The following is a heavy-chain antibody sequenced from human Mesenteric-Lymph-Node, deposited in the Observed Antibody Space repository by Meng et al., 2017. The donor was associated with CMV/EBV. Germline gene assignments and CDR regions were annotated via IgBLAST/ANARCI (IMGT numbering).Heavy chain of an antibody. D-gene: IGHD1-26*01. Sequence: SGGSIRRGGYYWSWIRQHPGKGPEFVVYIYHNGNTYYNPSLKSRLTISMDTSKNQFSLELTSVTAADTALYYCARIGFVGSAMLFDYWGQGTLVTVSS. CDR2: IYHNGNT. J-gene: IGHJ4*02. CDR1: GGSIRRGGYY. V-gene: IGHV4-31*02. CDR3: ARIGFVGSAMLFDY.